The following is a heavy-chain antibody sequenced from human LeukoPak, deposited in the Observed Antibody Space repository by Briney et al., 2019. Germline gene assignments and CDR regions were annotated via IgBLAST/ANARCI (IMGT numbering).Heavy chain of an antibody. V-gene: IGHV4-34*01. Sequence: KSSETLSLTCAVYGGSFSGYYWSWIRQPPGKGLEWIGEINHSGSTNYNPSLKSRVTISVDTSKNQFSLKLSSVTAADTAVYYCARWVVRGHIDPWGQGTLVTVSS. CDR3: ARWVVRGHIDP. D-gene: IGHD3-10*01. CDR2: INHSGST. CDR1: GGSFSGYY. J-gene: IGHJ5*02.